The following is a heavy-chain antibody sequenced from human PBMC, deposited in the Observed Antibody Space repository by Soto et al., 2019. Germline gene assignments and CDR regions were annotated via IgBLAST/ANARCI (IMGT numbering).Heavy chain of an antibody. D-gene: IGHD2-2*01. CDR2: ISAYNGNT. V-gene: IGHV1-18*01. CDR1: GYTFTSYG. J-gene: IGHJ4*02. CDR3: PRAECERYCSSTSTKYPHYFDY. Sequence: QVQLVQSGAEVKKPGASVKVSCKASGYTFTSYGISWVRQAPGQGLEWMGWISAYNGNTNYAQKLQGRVTMTTDTSTCTAYMELRSLRSDDTAVYYCPRAECERYCSSTSTKYPHYFDYWGQGTLVTVSS.